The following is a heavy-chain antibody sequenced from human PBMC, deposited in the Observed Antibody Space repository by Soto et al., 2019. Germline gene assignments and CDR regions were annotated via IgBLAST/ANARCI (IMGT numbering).Heavy chain of an antibody. CDR3: ARGTTHTTNFDY. D-gene: IGHD1-1*01. Sequence: SETLSLTCAVYGGSFSGYYWSWIRQPPGKGLEWIGEINHSGSTNYNPSLKSRVTISVDTSKNQFSLKLSSVTAADTAVHYCARGTTHTTNFDYWGQGTLVTVSS. V-gene: IGHV4-34*01. CDR2: INHSGST. CDR1: GGSFSGYY. J-gene: IGHJ4*02.